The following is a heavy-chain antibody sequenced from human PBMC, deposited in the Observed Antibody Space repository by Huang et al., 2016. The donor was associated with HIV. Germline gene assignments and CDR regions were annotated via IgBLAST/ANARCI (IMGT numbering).Heavy chain of an antibody. J-gene: IGHJ2*01. CDR1: GFTFSSYW. CDR3: ARGTRLTGLWYFDL. CDR2: INGDGSST. D-gene: IGHD7-27*01. V-gene: IGHV3-74*01. Sequence: AASGFTFSSYWMHWVRQAIGKGMVWVSRINGDGSSTNYADSVKARCTISRDIAKNTLYVQVNSLRAEDTAVYYCARGTRLTGLWYFDLWGRGTLVIVSS.